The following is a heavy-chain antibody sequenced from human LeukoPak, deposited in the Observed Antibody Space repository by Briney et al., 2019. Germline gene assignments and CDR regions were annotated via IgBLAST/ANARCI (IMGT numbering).Heavy chain of an antibody. CDR1: GFTFSSYA. Sequence: GGSLRLSCAASGFTFSSYAMSWVRQAPGKGLEWVSVISGSGGSTHYADSVKGRFLISRDNSKNMLFLQMNSLIIENTAVYYCARNSDYYDNSLQSVWGQGSLVTVS. J-gene: IGHJ4*02. CDR3: ARNSDYYDNSLQSV. V-gene: IGHV3-23*01. CDR2: ISGSGGST. D-gene: IGHD3-22*01.